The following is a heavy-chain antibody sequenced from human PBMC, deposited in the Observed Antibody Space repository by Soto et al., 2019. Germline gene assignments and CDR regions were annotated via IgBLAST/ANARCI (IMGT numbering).Heavy chain of an antibody. J-gene: IGHJ4*02. CDR2: ISAYNGNT. V-gene: IGHV1-18*01. CDR3: AKDPSRGVEDY. Sequence: ASVKVSFKASGYTFTSYGISWVRQAPGQGLEWMGWISAYNGNTNYAQKLQGRVTMTTDTSTSTAYMELRSLRSDDTAVYYCAKDPSRGVEDYWGQGTLVTVSS. CDR1: GYTFTSYG. D-gene: IGHD2-8*02.